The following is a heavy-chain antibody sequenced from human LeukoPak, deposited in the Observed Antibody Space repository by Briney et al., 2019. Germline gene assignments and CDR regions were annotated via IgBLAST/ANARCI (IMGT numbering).Heavy chain of an antibody. D-gene: IGHD2-15*01. J-gene: IGHJ4*02. CDR3: ARGLRGSWYGPLG. Sequence: GASVKVSCKASGYTFTGYYMHWVRQAPGQGLEWMGWINPNSGGTNYAQKFQGRVTMTRDTSISTTYMELASLRSDDTAVYYCARGLRGSWYGPLGWGQGTPVTVSS. CDR1: GYTFTGYY. V-gene: IGHV1-2*02. CDR2: INPNSGGT.